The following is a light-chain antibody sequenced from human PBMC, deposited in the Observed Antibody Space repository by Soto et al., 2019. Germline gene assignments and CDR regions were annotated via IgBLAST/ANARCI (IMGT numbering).Light chain of an antibody. CDR1: SSDVGGYNY. CDR3: NSYTSGSTLV. CDR2: DVS. V-gene: IGLV2-14*01. J-gene: IGLJ2*01. Sequence: QSALTQPASVSGSPGQSITISCTGTSSDVGGYNYVSWYQQYPGKAPKLMIYDVSNRPSGVSNRFSGSKSGNTASLTISGLQAEDEAEYYCNSYTSGSTLVFGGGTKLTV.